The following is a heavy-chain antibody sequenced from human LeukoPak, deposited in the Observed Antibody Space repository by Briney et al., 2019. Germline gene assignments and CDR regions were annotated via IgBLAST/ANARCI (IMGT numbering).Heavy chain of an antibody. V-gene: IGHV3-53*01. Sequence: SGGSLRLSCAASGFTVGSNYMSWVRQAPGKGLEWVSVIYTGGTTHYAESVMGRFTISRDDSHNTVHLHMSGLRAEDTAVYYCARGGRFQSFDHWGQGTLVAVP. CDR1: GFTVGSNY. CDR2: IYTGGTT. J-gene: IGHJ4*02. CDR3: ARGGRFQSFDH.